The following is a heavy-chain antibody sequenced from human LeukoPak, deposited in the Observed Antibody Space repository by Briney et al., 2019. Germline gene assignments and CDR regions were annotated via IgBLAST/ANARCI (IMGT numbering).Heavy chain of an antibody. Sequence: PGGSLRLSCAASGFTFSSYWMSWVRQAPGKGLEWVANIRQDGGEKNYVDSVKGRFTISRDNAKNSLYLQMNSLRAEDTAVYYCTRDWTIVLGKGLEDYWGQGTLVTVSS. V-gene: IGHV3-7*04. J-gene: IGHJ4*02. CDR1: GFTFSSYW. CDR2: IRQDGGEK. D-gene: IGHD4-11*01. CDR3: TRDWTIVLGKGLEDY.